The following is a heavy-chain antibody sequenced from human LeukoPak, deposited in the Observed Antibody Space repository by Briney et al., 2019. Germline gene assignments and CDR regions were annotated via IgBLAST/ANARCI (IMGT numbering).Heavy chain of an antibody. CDR1: GYTFTTYD. V-gene: IGHV1-8*01. D-gene: IGHD3-16*01. CDR2: MNPNSCNT. CDR3: ARGSRLGAKRGPEGY. J-gene: IGHJ4*02. Sequence: ASVKVSSKASGYTFTTYDINSVRQATGQGLEWMGWMNPNSCNTDYAQKFQSRVAMTRNSFMSTAYMELSSLTSEDTAVYYCARGSRLGAKRGPEGYWGQGTLVTVSS.